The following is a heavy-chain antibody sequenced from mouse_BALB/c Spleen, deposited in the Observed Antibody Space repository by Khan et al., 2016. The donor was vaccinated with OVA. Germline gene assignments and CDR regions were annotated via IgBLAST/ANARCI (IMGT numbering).Heavy chain of an antibody. V-gene: IGHV5-17*02. J-gene: IGHJ2*01. CDR3: ATSSFYGYYFDY. D-gene: IGHD1-1*01. CDR2: ISSDSNTI. Sequence: EVKLVESGGGLVQSGGSRKLSCAASGFTFTSYGMHWIRQAPEKGLEWVAYISSDSNTIYYADTVKGRFTISRDNPKNTLFLQMTSLRSGDTAMYFCATSSFYGYYFDYWGHGPTLPVSS. CDR1: GFTFTSYG.